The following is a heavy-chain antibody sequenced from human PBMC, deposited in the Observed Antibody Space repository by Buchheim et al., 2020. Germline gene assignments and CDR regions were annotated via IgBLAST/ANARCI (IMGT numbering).Heavy chain of an antibody. J-gene: IGHJ4*02. CDR3: ARGLRWYDFWSGYYPSDY. CDR2: MNPNSGNT. Sequence: QVQLVQSGAEVKKPGSSVKVSCKASGGTFSSYAISWVRQAPGQGLEWMGWMNPNSGNTGYAQKFQGRVTMTGNTSISTAYMELSSLRSEDTAVYYCARGLRWYDFWSGYYPSDYWGQGTL. D-gene: IGHD3-3*01. V-gene: IGHV1-8*02. CDR1: GGTFSSYA.